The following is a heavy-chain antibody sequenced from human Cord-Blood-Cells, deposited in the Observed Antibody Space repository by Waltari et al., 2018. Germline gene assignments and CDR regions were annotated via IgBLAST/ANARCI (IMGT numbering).Heavy chain of an antibody. Sequence: QVQLQQWGAGLLKPSATLSLTCAVYGGSFSGYYWSWIRQPPGKGLEWIGEINHSGSPNYNPARKSRVTISVDTSKNQFSLKLSSVTAADTAVYYCARGLSRPEYSSSSWFDPWGQGTLVTVSS. CDR2: INHSGSP. J-gene: IGHJ5*02. V-gene: IGHV4-34*01. CDR3: ARGLSRPEYSSSSWFDP. D-gene: IGHD6-6*01. CDR1: GGSFSGYY.